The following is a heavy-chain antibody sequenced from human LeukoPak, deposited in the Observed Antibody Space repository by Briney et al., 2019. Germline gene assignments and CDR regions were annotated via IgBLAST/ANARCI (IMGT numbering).Heavy chain of an antibody. V-gene: IGHV3-23*01. CDR3: VKEGEGYSYAPKTGPPT. CDR2: ISDKILNT. D-gene: IGHD5-18*01. Sequence: GGSLRLSCAASGFSFSSFAMSWVRQAPGKGPQWVAGISDKILNTYYADSLKGRLTISRDSSKNTVYRQMNNLGVEDTAVYYCVKEGEGYSYAPKTGPPTWGQRTLVTVSS. CDR1: GFSFSSFA. J-gene: IGHJ5*02.